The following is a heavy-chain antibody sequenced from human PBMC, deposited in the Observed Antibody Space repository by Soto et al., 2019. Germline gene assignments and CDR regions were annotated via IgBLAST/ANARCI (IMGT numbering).Heavy chain of an antibody. CDR3: AKDPPYSSGWSEYFQH. Sequence: GSLRLSYEASGFTFSTYAMSWVRQAPGKGLEWVSAITGSGDSTYYADSVKGRFTISRDNSKNTLYLQMNSLRAEDTAVYYCAKDPPYSSGWSEYFQHWGQGTLVTVSS. D-gene: IGHD6-19*01. CDR1: GFTFSTYA. J-gene: IGHJ1*01. CDR2: ITGSGDST. V-gene: IGHV3-23*01.